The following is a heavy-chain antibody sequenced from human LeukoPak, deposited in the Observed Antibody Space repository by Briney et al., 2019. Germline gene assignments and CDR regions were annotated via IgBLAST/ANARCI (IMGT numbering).Heavy chain of an antibody. CDR2: ISGSGSST. V-gene: IGHV3-23*01. Sequence: PGGSLRLSCAASGFTFSSYAMSWVRQAPGKGLEWVSAISGSGSSTYYADSVKGRFTISRDNSKNTLYLQMNSLRAEDTAVYYCAKDGVNIVVVITRFDYWGQGTLVTVSS. J-gene: IGHJ4*02. CDR3: AKDGVNIVVVITRFDY. D-gene: IGHD3-22*01. CDR1: GFTFSSYA.